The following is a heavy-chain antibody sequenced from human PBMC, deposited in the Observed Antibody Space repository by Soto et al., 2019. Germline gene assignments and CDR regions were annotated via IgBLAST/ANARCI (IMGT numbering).Heavy chain of an antibody. CDR2: ISSSSSYI. Sequence: GGSLRLSCAASGFTFSSYSMNWVRQAPGKGLEWVSSISSSSSYIYYADSVKGRFTISRDNAKNSLYLQMNSLRAEDTAVYYCARAQEPYYYDSSGPTYYFDYWGQGTLVTVSS. CDR1: GFTFSSYS. CDR3: ARAQEPYYYDSSGPTYYFDY. D-gene: IGHD3-22*01. V-gene: IGHV3-21*01. J-gene: IGHJ4*02.